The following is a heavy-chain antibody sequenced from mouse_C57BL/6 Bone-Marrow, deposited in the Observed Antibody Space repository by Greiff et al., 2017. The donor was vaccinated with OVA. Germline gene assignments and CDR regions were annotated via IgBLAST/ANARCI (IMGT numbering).Heavy chain of an antibody. CDR1: GFTFSDYY. D-gene: IGHD1-1*01. CDR2: INYDGSST. CDR3: ASVTTVVAPGYAMDY. Sequence: EVKLVESEGGLVQPGSSMKLSCTASGFTFSDYYMAWVRQVPEKGLEWVANINYDGSSTYYLDSLKSRFIISRDNAKNILYLQMSSLKSDDTATYYCASVTTVVAPGYAMDYWGQGTSVTVSS. J-gene: IGHJ4*01. V-gene: IGHV5-16*01.